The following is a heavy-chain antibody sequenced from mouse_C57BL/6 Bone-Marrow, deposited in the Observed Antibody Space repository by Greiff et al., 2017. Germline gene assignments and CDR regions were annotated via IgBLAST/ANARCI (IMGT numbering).Heavy chain of an antibody. V-gene: IGHV1-82*01. CDR1: GYAFSSSW. CDR2: IYPGDGDT. J-gene: IGHJ4*01. CDR3: ARGLLLRGAMDY. D-gene: IGHD1-1*01. Sequence: VQLKESGPELVKPGASVKISCKASGYAFSSSWMNWVKQRPGKGLEWIGRIYPGDGDTNYNVKFKGKATLTADKSSSTAYMQLSSLTSEDSAVYFCARGLLLRGAMDYWGQGTSVTVSS.